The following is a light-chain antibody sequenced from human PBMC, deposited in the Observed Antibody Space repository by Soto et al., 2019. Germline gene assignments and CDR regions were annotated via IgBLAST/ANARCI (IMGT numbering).Light chain of an antibody. CDR2: DAS. Sequence: DIQMTQSPSTLSASVGDGVTITCRASQNISVWLAWYQQRPGKAPKFLMYDASSLETGVPSRFSGSVSGTEFTLTIRSLQPDDSATYYCQQYDSSSPTFGQGTKLESK. CDR3: QQYDSSSPT. J-gene: IGKJ2*01. V-gene: IGKV1-5*01. CDR1: QNISVW.